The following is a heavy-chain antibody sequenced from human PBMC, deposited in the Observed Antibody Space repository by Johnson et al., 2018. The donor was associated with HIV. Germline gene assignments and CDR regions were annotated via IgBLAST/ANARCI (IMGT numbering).Heavy chain of an antibody. CDR1: GFSFSTYN. J-gene: IGHJ3*01. Sequence: QVQLVESGGGVVQPGRSLRLSCAASGFSFSTYNMHWVRHAPGRGLEWVAFISYRGRDTYYVDSVKGRFTVSRDNSENTLFLQMNSLRDEDTAVYYCAKERTAMVTPFDAWGQGTRVTVSS. CDR3: AKERTAMVTPFDA. CDR2: ISYRGRDT. D-gene: IGHD5-18*01. V-gene: IGHV3-30*18.